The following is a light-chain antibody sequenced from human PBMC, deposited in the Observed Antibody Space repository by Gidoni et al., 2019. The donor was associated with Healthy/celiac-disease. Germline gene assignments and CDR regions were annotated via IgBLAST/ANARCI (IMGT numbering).Light chain of an antibody. CDR3: SSYTSSSTLAV. V-gene: IGLV2-14*01. Sequence: QSSLTQPASVSGSPGQSITISCTGTSSDVGGYNYVSCYQQHPGKAPKLMIYEVSNRPSGVSNRFSGSKSGTTASLTISGLQAEDEADYYCSSYTSSSTLAVFGGGTKLTVL. J-gene: IGLJ2*01. CDR2: EVS. CDR1: SSDVGGYNY.